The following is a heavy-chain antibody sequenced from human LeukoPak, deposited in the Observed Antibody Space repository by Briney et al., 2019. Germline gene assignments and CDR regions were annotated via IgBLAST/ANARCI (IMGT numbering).Heavy chain of an antibody. CDR3: ARPPAYSSGWGADDAFDI. CDR1: GYTFTSYG. V-gene: IGHV1-18*01. J-gene: IGHJ3*02. Sequence: GASVKVSCKASGYTFTSYGISWVRQAPGQGLEWMGWISAYNGNTNYAQKLQGRVTMTTDTSTSTAYMELRSLRSDDTAVYYCARPPAYSSGWGADDAFDIWGQGTMVTVSS. D-gene: IGHD6-19*01. CDR2: ISAYNGNT.